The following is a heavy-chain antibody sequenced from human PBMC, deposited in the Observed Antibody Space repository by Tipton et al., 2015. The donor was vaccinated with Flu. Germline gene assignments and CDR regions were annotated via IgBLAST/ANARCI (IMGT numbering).Heavy chain of an antibody. CDR2: VNYGGGT. CDR1: GGSIRSNNYN. J-gene: IGHJ4*02. CDR3: ATRRDYYDSSEFDY. D-gene: IGHD3-22*01. V-gene: IGHV4-39*07. Sequence: LSCTVSGGSIRSNNYNWGWLRQPPGKGLEWIGSVNYGGGTSYNPSLESRLTISLDTPKNHFSLRLSSVTAADTAVYYCATRRDYYDSSEFDYWGQGALVTVSS.